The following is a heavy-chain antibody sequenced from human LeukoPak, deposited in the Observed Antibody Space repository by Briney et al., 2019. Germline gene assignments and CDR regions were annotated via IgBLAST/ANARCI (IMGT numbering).Heavy chain of an antibody. CDR1: GFTFSDYA. V-gene: IGHV3-23*01. D-gene: IGHD3-22*01. Sequence: GGSLRLSCAASGFTFSDYAMSWVHQVPGKGLEWVSTLSGSGTTTFYANSVKGRFTISRDSSKNTLYLQMSNLRAADTALYYCTKDYDTVGYYSSDYWGQGTLVTVSS. CDR3: TKDYDTVGYYSSDY. CDR2: LSGSGTTT. J-gene: IGHJ4*02.